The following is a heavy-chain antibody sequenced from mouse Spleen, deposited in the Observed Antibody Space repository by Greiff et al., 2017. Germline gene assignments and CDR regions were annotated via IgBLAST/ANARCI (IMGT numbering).Heavy chain of an antibody. J-gene: IGHJ3*01. CDR1: GFTFSSYA. CDR2: ISDGGSYT. CDR3: ARDSNLFAY. D-gene: IGHD2-5*01. Sequence: EVKVVESGGGLVKPGGSLKLSCAASGFTFSSYAMSWVRQTPEKRLEWVATISDGGSYTYYPDNVKGRFTISRDNAKNNLYLQMSHLKSEDTAMYYCARDSNLFAYWGQGTLVTVSA. V-gene: IGHV5-4*01.